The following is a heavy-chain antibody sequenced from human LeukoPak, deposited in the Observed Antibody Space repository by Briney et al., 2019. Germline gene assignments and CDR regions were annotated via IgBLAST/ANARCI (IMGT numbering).Heavy chain of an antibody. CDR3: TSIPCSGGSCYPYYFDY. Sequence: GGSLRLSCAASGFTVSSNYMSWVRQALGKGLEWVSVIYSGGSTYYADSVKGRFTISRDNSKNTLYLQMNSLRAEDTAVYYCTSIPCSGGSCYPYYFDYWGQGTLVTVSS. D-gene: IGHD2-15*01. V-gene: IGHV3-53*01. J-gene: IGHJ4*02. CDR2: IYSGGST. CDR1: GFTVSSNY.